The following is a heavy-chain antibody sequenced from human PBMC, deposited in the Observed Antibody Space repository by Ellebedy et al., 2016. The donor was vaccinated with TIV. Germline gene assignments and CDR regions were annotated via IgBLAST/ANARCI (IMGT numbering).Heavy chain of an antibody. J-gene: IGHJ6*02. V-gene: IGHV3-33*01. D-gene: IGHD1-1*01. CDR3: AREALGTFGMDV. Sequence: GESLKISCAASGFTFKNYGMHWVRQAPGKGLEWVAVIWHDGVNKYYGDSVKGRFTISRDNSRNMVYLQMKRLRPEDTSLYYCAREALGTFGMDVWGQGTTVTVSS. CDR2: IWHDGVNK. CDR1: GFTFKNYG.